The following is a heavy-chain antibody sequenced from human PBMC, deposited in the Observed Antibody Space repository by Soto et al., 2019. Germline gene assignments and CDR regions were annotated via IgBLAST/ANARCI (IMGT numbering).Heavy chain of an antibody. V-gene: IGHV3-23*01. CDR2: ISGSGGST. CDR1: GFTFSSYA. Sequence: GGSLRLSCAASGFTFSSYAMSWVRQAPGKGLEWVSAISGSGGSTYYADSVKGRFTISRDNSKNTLHLQMNSLRAEDTAVYYCANFEYSSSYNWFDPWGQGTLVTVSS. D-gene: IGHD6-6*01. CDR3: ANFEYSSSYNWFDP. J-gene: IGHJ5*02.